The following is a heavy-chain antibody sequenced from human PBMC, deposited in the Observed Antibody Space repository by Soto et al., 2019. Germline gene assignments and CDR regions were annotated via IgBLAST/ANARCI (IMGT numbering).Heavy chain of an antibody. J-gene: IGHJ6*02. D-gene: IGHD3-3*01. CDR2: IWYDGSNK. CDR1: GFTFSSYG. V-gene: IGHV3-33*01. Sequence: GGSLRLSCVASGFTFSSYGMHWVRQAPGKGLEWVAVIWYDGSNKYYADSVKGRFTISRDNSKNTLYLQMNSLRAEDTAVYYCAREDYDFWSGYPNYYYYGMDVWGQGTTVTVSS. CDR3: AREDYDFWSGYPNYYYYGMDV.